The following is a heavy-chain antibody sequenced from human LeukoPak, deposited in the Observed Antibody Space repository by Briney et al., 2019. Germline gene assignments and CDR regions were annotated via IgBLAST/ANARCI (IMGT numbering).Heavy chain of an antibody. D-gene: IGHD4-17*01. V-gene: IGHV1-2*02. Sequence: GASVKVPCKASGYTFTGYYMHWVRQAPGQGLEWMGWINPNSGGTNYAQKFQGRVTMTRDTSISTAYMELSRLRSDDTAVYYCARKLGVTTSGYYYYYMDVWGKETTVTVSS. CDR1: GYTFTGYY. CDR3: ARKLGVTTSGYYYYYMDV. CDR2: INPNSGGT. J-gene: IGHJ6*03.